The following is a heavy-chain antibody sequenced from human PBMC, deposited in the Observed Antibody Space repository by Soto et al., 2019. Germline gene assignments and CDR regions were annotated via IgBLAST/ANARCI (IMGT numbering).Heavy chain of an antibody. Sequence: ASVKVSCKASGYTFTSYAMHWVRQAPGQRLEWMGRINAGNGNTKYSQKFQGRVTITRDTSASTAYMELSSLRSEDTAVYYCARSEVNSGYGRFHYFDYWGQGTLVTVSS. CDR2: INAGNGNT. CDR3: ARSEVNSGYGRFHYFDY. V-gene: IGHV1-3*01. CDR1: GYTFTSYA. D-gene: IGHD5-12*01. J-gene: IGHJ4*02.